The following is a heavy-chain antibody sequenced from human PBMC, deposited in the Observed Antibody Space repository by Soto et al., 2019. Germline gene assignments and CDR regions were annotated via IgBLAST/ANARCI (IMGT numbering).Heavy chain of an antibody. CDR1: GYTFTGYA. J-gene: IGHJ4*02. CDR2: INAGNGNT. CDR3: ARAVAVAADFDD. Sequence: QVQLVQSVAEEKKPGASVKVSCKASGYTFTGYAMHWVRQAPGQRLEWMGWINAGNGNTKYSQKFQGRVTITRDTSESAAYMELSSMSSEDTAVYYCARAVAVAADFDDWGQGTLVTVSS. D-gene: IGHD6-19*01. V-gene: IGHV1-3*05.